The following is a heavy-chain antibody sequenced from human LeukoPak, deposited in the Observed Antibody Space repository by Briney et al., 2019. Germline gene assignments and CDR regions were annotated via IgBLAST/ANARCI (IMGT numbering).Heavy chain of an antibody. Sequence: GGSLRLSCAASGFTFSTYWMSWVRQAPGKGLEWVANIKEDGSEKYYVDSVRGRFTISRDNAKNSLYLQMNSLRGEDTAVYYCARNAPFDYWGQGTLVTVSS. J-gene: IGHJ4*02. CDR2: IKEDGSEK. CDR1: GFTFSTYW. V-gene: IGHV3-7*01. CDR3: ARNAPFDY.